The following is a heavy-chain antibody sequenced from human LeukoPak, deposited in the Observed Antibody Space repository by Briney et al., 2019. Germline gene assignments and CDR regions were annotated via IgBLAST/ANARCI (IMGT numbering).Heavy chain of an antibody. CDR2: ISGSGGST. Sequence: PGGSLRLSCAASGFTFSSYAMSWVRQAPGKGLEWVSAISGSGGSTYYADSVKGRFTISRDNSKNTLYLQMNSLRAEDTAVYYCAKTPPLLDRIFGVVITYFDYWGQGTLVTVSS. J-gene: IGHJ4*02. CDR3: AKTPPLLDRIFGVVITYFDY. V-gene: IGHV3-23*01. CDR1: GFTFSSYA. D-gene: IGHD3-3*01.